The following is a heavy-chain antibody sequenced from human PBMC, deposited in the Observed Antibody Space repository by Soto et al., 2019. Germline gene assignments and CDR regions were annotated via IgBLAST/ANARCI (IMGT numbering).Heavy chain of an antibody. CDR2: ITGSGGTT. CDR3: AHRPTPLTDGGGYFDP. V-gene: IGHV3-23*01. Sequence: GGSLRLSCAASGFTFSSYAMSWVRQAPGKGLEWVSTITGSGGTTYYADSVKGRFTISRDNSKNTLYLQMNSLRAEDTAVYYCAHRPTPLTDGGGYFDPWGQGTLVTVSS. J-gene: IGHJ5*02. CDR1: GFTFSSYA. D-gene: IGHD1-26*01.